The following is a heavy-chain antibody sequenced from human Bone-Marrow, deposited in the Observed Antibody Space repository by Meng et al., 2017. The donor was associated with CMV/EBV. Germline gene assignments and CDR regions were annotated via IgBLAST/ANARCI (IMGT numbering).Heavy chain of an antibody. CDR1: GFRFSGYT. V-gene: IGHV3-23*01. CDR2: LTSGGGA. CDR3: ARPSYSSSWYQFDY. D-gene: IGHD6-13*01. J-gene: IGHJ4*02. Sequence: GGSLRLSCTASGFRFSGYTMTWVRQAPGGGLEWVSTLTSGGGAFYADSVKGRFTISRDNSKNTLYLQMNSLRAEDTAVYYCARPSYSSSWYQFDYWGQGNLVTVSS.